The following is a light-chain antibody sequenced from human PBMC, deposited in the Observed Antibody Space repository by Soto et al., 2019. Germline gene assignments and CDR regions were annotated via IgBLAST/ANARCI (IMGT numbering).Light chain of an antibody. J-gene: IGKJ1*01. CDR1: QAIRND. V-gene: IGKV1-6*01. CDR2: GAS. Sequence: AIQMTQSPSSLSASVGDRVTITCRASQAIRNDLGWYQQKPGKAPNLLIFGASNLQAGVPVRFSASGSGTNFTLTISNLQPEDFAAYYCQQYNNWPTFGQGTKVEIK. CDR3: QQYNNWPT.